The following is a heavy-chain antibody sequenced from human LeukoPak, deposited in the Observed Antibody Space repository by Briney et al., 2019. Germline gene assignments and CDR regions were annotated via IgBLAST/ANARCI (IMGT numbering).Heavy chain of an antibody. CDR2: IAYTGST. CDR1: GASISSSY. Sequence: SETLSLTCTVSGASISSSYWNWIRQPPGRRMEWIGFIAYTGSTTYNPSLKSRVTLALDASKDQLSLTLSSVTAAATAVYYCARQVFGEGDSHYFDSWGQGTLVTVSS. D-gene: IGHD3-10*01. CDR3: ARQVFGEGDSHYFDS. J-gene: IGHJ4*02. V-gene: IGHV4-59*08.